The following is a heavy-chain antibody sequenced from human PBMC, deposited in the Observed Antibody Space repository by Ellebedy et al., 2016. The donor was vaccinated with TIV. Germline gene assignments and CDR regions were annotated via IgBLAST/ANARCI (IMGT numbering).Heavy chain of an antibody. V-gene: IGHV4-59*08. J-gene: IGHJ2*01. CDR2: VDNSGRT. CDR3: VRPKTTVVTWDWYFDL. CDR1: GDSMSTYY. D-gene: IGHD4-23*01. Sequence: SETLSLTCTVSGDSMSTYYWSWIRQPPGKGLEWIGSVDNSGRTNYNPSLKSRVTISVDTSKNQFTLKLSSVTAADTAVYYCVRPKTTVVTWDWYFDLWGRGTLVTVSS.